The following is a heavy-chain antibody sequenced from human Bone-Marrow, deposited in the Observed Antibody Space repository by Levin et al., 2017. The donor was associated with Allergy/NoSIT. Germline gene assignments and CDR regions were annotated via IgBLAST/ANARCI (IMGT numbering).Heavy chain of an antibody. CDR1: GYTFTSYD. CDR2: MNPNSGNT. D-gene: IGHD3-22*01. V-gene: IGHV1-8*01. J-gene: IGHJ4*02. CDR3: ARGSGSSGYYYFDY. Sequence: ASVKVSCKASGYTFTSYDINWVRQATGQGLEWMGWMNPNSGNTGYAQKFQGRVTMTRNTSISTAYMELSSLRSEDTAVYYCARGSGSSGYYYFDYWGQGTLVTVSS.